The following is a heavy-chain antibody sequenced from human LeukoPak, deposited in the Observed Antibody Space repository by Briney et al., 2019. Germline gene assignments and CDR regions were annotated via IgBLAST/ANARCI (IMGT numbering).Heavy chain of an antibody. CDR3: ARDLDYYDSSGYFDY. J-gene: IGHJ4*02. CDR1: GGTFSSYA. D-gene: IGHD3-22*01. V-gene: IGHV1-2*02. CDR2: INPNSGGT. Sequence: GASVKVSCKASGGTFSSYAISWVRQAPGQGLEWMGWINPNSGGTNYAQKFQGRVTMTRDTSISTAYMELSRLRSDDTAVYYCARDLDYYDSSGYFDYWGQGTLVTVSS.